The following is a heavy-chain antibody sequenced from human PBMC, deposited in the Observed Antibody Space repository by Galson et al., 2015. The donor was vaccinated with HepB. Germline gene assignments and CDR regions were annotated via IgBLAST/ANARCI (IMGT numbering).Heavy chain of an antibody. J-gene: IGHJ6*03. V-gene: IGHV3-30*18. CDR1: GFTFSTYG. Sequence: SLRLSCAASGFTFSTYGMHWVRQAPGKGLEWVAVISYEGTHKYYADSVKGRFTISRDNSKNTLYLQMNSLRAEDTAVYYCAKDVVTAAMFYYSYMDVWGKGTTVIVSS. CDR2: ISYEGTHK. CDR3: AKDVVTAAMFYYSYMDV. D-gene: IGHD2-2*01.